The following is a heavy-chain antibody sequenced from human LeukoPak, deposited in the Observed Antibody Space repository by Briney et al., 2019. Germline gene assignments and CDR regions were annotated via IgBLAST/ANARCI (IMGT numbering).Heavy chain of an antibody. J-gene: IGHJ6*03. V-gene: IGHV4-59*01. CDR1: GGSISSYY. CDR2: IYYSGST. D-gene: IGHD1-26*01. CDR3: ARERYSGSYYERKYYMDV. Sequence: MTSETLSLTCTVSGGSISSYYWSWIRQPPGKGLEWIGYIYYSGSTNYNPSLKSRVTISVDTPKNQFSLKLSSVTAADTAVYYCARERYSGSYYERKYYMDVWGKGTTVTVSS.